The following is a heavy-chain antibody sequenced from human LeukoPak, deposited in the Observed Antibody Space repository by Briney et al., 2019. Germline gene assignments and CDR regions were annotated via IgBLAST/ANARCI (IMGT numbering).Heavy chain of an antibody. CDR1: GYTFTSYG. CDR3: AREVGGCTNGVCYTPFSYYYYYGMDV. J-gene: IGHJ6*02. CDR2: ISAYNGNT. Sequence: GASVKVSCKASGYTFTSYGISWVRQAPGQGLEWMGRISAYNGNTNYAQKLQGRVTMTTDTSTSTAYMELRSLRSDDTAVYYCAREVGGCTNGVCYTPFSYYYYYGMDVWGQGTTVTVSS. D-gene: IGHD2-8*01. V-gene: IGHV1-18*01.